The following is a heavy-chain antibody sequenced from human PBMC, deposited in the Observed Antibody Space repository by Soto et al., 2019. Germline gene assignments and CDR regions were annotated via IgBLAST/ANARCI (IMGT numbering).Heavy chain of an antibody. CDR2: IYYSGST. D-gene: IGHD4-17*01. CDR1: GGSISSGGYY. Sequence: SETLSLTCTVSGGSISSGGYYWSWIRQHPGKGLEWIGSIYYSGSTYYNPSLKSRVTISVDTSKNQFSLKLSSVTAADTAVYYCARHRPQNDYGDSTPREVYYMDVWGKGTTVTVSS. CDR3: ARHRPQNDYGDSTPREVYYMDV. V-gene: IGHV4-39*01. J-gene: IGHJ6*03.